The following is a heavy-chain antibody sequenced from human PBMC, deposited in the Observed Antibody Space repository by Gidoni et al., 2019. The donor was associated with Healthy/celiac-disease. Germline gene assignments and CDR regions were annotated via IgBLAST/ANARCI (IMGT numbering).Heavy chain of an antibody. CDR3: ARAPGTYIWGSYRSHAFDI. J-gene: IGHJ3*02. CDR1: GGSFSGYY. D-gene: IGHD3-16*02. CDR2: LNHSGST. V-gene: IGHV4-34*01. Sequence: QVQLQQWGAGLLKPSETLSLTSAVYGGSFSGYYWSWIRQPPGKGLEWIGELNHSGSTNYNPPLKSRVTISVDTSKIQFSLKLSSVTAADTAVYYCARAPGTYIWGSYRSHAFDIWGQGTMVTVSS.